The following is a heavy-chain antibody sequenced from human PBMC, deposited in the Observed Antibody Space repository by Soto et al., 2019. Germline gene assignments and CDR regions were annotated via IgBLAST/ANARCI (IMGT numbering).Heavy chain of an antibody. V-gene: IGHV4-34*01. J-gene: IGHJ4*02. CDR3: ASWGYY. Sequence: QVQLQQWGAGLLKPSETLSLTCAVYGGSFSGYYWSWIRQPPGKGLGWIGEINHSGSTNYNPSLNGRVAISVDPSKNQFSLKLSSVTAADTAVYYCASWGYYCGQGTLVTVSS. D-gene: IGHD3-16*01. CDR1: GGSFSGYY. CDR2: INHSGST.